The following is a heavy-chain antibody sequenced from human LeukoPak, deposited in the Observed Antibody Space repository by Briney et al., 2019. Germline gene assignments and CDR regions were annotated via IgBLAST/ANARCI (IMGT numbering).Heavy chain of an antibody. V-gene: IGHV3-74*01. CDR3: AKEEICANGVWSSCMDV. J-gene: IGHJ6*03. CDR1: GFTISSNW. Sequence: PGGSLRLSCAASGFTISSNWMHWVRQAPGKGLLWVSRINSDGSDISYADSVKGRFTISRDNAKNTLYLQMRSLRVDDTAVYYCAKEEICANGVWSSCMDVRGKGTTVTVSS. CDR2: INSDGSDI. D-gene: IGHD2-8*01.